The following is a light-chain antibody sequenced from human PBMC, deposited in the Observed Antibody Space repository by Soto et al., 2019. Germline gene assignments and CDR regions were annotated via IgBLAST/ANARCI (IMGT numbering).Light chain of an antibody. CDR3: QLYDGSLFT. V-gene: IGKV3-20*01. J-gene: IGKJ3*01. CDR1: QSSSSSL. CDR2: GAS. Sequence: EIVLTQSPDTLSLSPGERATLSCRTTQSSSSSLVAWYQQKPGQPPRPLIHGASSRATGIPDRFSGRGSGTEFTLTISRLEPEDFAVYYCQLYDGSLFTFGPGTKVDIK.